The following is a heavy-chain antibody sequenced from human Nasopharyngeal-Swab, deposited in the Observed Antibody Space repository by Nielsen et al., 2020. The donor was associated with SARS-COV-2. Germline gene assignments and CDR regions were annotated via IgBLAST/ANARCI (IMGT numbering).Heavy chain of an antibody. D-gene: IGHD5-24*01. CDR3: ARGGDGYSMDY. Sequence: GGSLRRSCAASAFTISRYWMLCVRHAPGKWLVWVSRLHSDGSGTTYADSVRGRFTISRDNAKNTLYLQMNSLRAEDTAVYYCARGGDGYSMDYWGKGTLVTVSS. V-gene: IGHV3-74*01. CDR2: LHSDGSGT. J-gene: IGHJ4*02. CDR1: AFTISRYW.